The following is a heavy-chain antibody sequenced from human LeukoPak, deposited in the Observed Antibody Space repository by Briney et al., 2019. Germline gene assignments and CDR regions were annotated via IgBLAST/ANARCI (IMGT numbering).Heavy chain of an antibody. Sequence: SETLSLTCIVSGGSISSYYWSWIRQPAGKGLEWIGRIYTSDTTNYNPSLKSRVTISVDTSKNQFSLKLSSVTAADTAVYYCARAYYYGSGSYLLDVWGKGTTVTISS. D-gene: IGHD3-10*01. J-gene: IGHJ6*04. CDR2: IYTSDTT. CDR1: GGSISSYY. V-gene: IGHV4-4*07. CDR3: ARAYYYGSGSYLLDV.